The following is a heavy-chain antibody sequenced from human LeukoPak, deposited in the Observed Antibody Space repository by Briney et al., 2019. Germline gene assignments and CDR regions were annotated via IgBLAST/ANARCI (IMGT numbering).Heavy chain of an antibody. CDR3: VSPPYYFDSGNYYGGY. D-gene: IGHD3-22*01. CDR1: GFSFSNYE. Sequence: GGSLRLSCVGSGFSFSNYEMNWVRQAPGKGLEWLSGISSGAISIYYADSMKGRFTISRDNAKNSLYLQMNSLRAEDTAIYYCVSPPYYFDSGNYYGGYWGQGTLVTVSS. V-gene: IGHV3-48*03. CDR2: ISSGAISI. J-gene: IGHJ4*02.